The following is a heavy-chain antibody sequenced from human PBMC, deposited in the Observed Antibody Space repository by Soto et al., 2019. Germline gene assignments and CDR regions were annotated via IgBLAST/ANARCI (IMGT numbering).Heavy chain of an antibody. D-gene: IGHD6-13*01. V-gene: IGHV1-24*01. CDR2: FDPEDGET. Sequence: ASVKVSCKVSGYTLTELSMHWVRQAPGKGLEWMGGFDPEDGETIYAQKFQGRVTMTEDTSTDTAYMELSSLRSEDTAVYYCATWGIAAAGRYYYYGMDVWGQGTTVTVSS. CDR1: GYTLTELS. J-gene: IGHJ6*02. CDR3: ATWGIAAAGRYYYYGMDV.